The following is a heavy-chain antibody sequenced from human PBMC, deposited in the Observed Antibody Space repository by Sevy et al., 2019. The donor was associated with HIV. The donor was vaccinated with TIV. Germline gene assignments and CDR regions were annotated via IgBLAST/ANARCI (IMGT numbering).Heavy chain of an antibody. D-gene: IGHD1-26*01. J-gene: IGHJ4*02. CDR1: GFTFSSYA. Sequence: GGSLRLSCAASGFTFSSYAMSWVRQAPGKGLEWVSAISGSGGSTYYADSVKGRFTISRDNSKNTLYLQMNSLRAEDTAVHYCAKFTRSGSYQHAFDYWGQGTLVTVSS. CDR3: AKFTRSGSYQHAFDY. CDR2: ISGSGGST. V-gene: IGHV3-23*01.